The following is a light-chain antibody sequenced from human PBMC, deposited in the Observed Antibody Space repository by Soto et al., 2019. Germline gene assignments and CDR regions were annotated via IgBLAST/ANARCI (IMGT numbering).Light chain of an antibody. J-gene: IGLJ3*02. Sequence: QSVLTQPPSASGTPGQRVTISCSGSSSNIGSNTVNWYQQLPGTAPKLLIYSNNQRPSRVPDRFSGSKSGTSASLAISGLQSEDEDDYYCAAWDDSLNGWVFGGGTKLTVL. CDR3: AAWDDSLNGWV. V-gene: IGLV1-44*01. CDR1: SSNIGSNT. CDR2: SNN.